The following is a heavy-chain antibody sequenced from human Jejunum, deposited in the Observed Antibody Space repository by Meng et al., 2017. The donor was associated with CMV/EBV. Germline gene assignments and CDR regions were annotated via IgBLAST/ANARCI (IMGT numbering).Heavy chain of an antibody. J-gene: IGHJ4*02. Sequence: FAFINAWMSWVRQAPGKGPERVGRIKSKADGGTTDYAAPVKGRFTFSRDDSKNTLYLQMNSLKTEDTAVYYCVADDYGSGSYLFDYWGQGTLVTVSS. CDR1: FAFINAW. D-gene: IGHD3-10*01. CDR3: VADDYGSGSYLFDY. V-gene: IGHV3-15*01. CDR2: IKSKADGGTT.